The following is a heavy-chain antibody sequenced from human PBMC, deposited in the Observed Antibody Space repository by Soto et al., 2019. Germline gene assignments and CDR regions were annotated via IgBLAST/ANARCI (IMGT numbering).Heavy chain of an antibody. CDR1: GFTFSSYS. V-gene: IGHV3-48*01. D-gene: IGHD2-15*01. CDR3: ARTPRRARAAPYYYYYMDV. Sequence: GGSLRLSCAASGFTFSSYSMNWVRQAPGKGLEWVSYISSSSSTIYYADSVKGRFTISRDNAKNSLYLQMNSLRAEDTAVYYCARTPRRARAAPYYYYYMDVWGKGTTVTVSS. J-gene: IGHJ6*03. CDR2: ISSSSSTI.